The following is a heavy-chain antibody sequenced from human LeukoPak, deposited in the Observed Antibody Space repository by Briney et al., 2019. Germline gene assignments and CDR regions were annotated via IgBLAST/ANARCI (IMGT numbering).Heavy chain of an antibody. J-gene: IGHJ6*03. CDR1: GFTFSDYY. V-gene: IGHV3-11*01. CDR3: AKRDQGCSSTSCYTLDYYMDV. CDR2: ISSSGSTI. Sequence: GGSLRLSCAASGFTFSDYYMSWIRQAPGKGLEWVSYISSSGSTIYYADSVKGRFTISRDNAKNSLYLQMNSLRAEDTAVYYCAKRDQGCSSTSCYTLDYYMDVWGKGTTVTVSS. D-gene: IGHD2-2*02.